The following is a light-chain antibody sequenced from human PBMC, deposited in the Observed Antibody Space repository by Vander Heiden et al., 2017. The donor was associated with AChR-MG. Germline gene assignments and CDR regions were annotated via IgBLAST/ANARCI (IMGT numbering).Light chain of an antibody. J-gene: IGLJ2*01. CDR1: SSHIGSNT. CDR2: SNN. CDR3: AAWDDSLNGVV. Sequence: QSVLTQPPSASGTPGQRVTISFSGSSSHIGSNTVNWYQQLPGTAPKLLIYSNNQRPSGVPDRFSGSKSGTSASLAISGLQSEDEADYYCAAWDDSLNGVVFGGGTKLTVL. V-gene: IGLV1-44*01.